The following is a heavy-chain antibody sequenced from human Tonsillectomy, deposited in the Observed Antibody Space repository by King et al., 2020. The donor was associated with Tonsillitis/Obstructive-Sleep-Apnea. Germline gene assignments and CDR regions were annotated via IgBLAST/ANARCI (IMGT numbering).Heavy chain of an antibody. CDR3: ARDLEYCSSTSCYYHAFDI. D-gene: IGHD2-2*01. CDR2: IYYSGST. Sequence: MQLQESGPGLVKPSETLSLTCTVSGGSISSYYWSWIRQPPGKGLEWIGYIYYSGSTNYNPSLKSRVTISVDTSKNQFSLKLSSVTAAVTAVYYCARDLEYCSSTSCYYHAFDIWGQGTMVTVSS. J-gene: IGHJ3*02. V-gene: IGHV4-59*01. CDR1: GGSISSYY.